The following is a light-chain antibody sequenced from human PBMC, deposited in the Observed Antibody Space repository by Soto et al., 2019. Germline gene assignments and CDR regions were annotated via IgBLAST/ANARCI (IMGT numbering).Light chain of an antibody. CDR3: QQYNSYLWT. CDR2: DAS. Sequence: DIQMTQSPSTLSASLGDRVTITCRASQSLSSWLAWYQQKPGKAPKLLIYDASSLESGVPSRFSGSGSGTEFTLTISSLQPDDFATYYCQQYNSYLWTFGQGTKVDIK. J-gene: IGKJ1*01. V-gene: IGKV1-5*01. CDR1: QSLSSW.